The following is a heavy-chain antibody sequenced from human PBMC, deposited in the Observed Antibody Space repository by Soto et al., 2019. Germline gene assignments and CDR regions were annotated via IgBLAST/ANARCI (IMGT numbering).Heavy chain of an antibody. J-gene: IGHJ4*02. CDR3: ARDLGGFPDY. Sequence: QVQLVQSGAEVKKPGASVKVSCKASGYSFTSYGFAWVGKAPGQGLEWMGWISAYNGNRKYAQKFQGRVTMTTDTSTSTAYMELRSLRSDDTAVYYCARDLGGFPDYWGQGTLVTVSS. D-gene: IGHD5-12*01. V-gene: IGHV1-18*01. CDR2: ISAYNGNR. CDR1: GYSFTSYG.